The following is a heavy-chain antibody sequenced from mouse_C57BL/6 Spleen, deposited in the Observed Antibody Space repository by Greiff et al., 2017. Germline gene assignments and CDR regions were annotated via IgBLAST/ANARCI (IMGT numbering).Heavy chain of an antibody. CDR3: ARQLRLLDY. V-gene: IGHV5-17*01. Sequence: EVKLVESGGGLVKPGGSLKLSCAASGFTFSDYGMHWVRQAPEKGLEWVAYISSGSSTIYSADTVKGRFTISRDNAQNTLFLQMTSLRSEDTAMYYCARQLRLLDYWGQGTTLTVSS. D-gene: IGHD3-2*02. J-gene: IGHJ2*01. CDR2: ISSGSSTI. CDR1: GFTFSDYG.